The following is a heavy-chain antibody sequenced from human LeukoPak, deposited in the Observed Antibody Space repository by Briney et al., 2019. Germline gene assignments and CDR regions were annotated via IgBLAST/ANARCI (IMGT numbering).Heavy chain of an antibody. CDR3: ATTYYDSSGYPEYFQH. CDR1: GGTFSSYA. V-gene: IGHV1-69*01. D-gene: IGHD3-22*01. Sequence: GSSVKVSCKASGGTFSSYAISWVRQAPGQGLEWMGGIIPIFGTANYAQKFQGRVTITADESTSTAYMELSSLRSEDTAVYYCATTYYDSSGYPEYFQHWGQGTLVTVSS. CDR2: IIPIFGTA. J-gene: IGHJ1*01.